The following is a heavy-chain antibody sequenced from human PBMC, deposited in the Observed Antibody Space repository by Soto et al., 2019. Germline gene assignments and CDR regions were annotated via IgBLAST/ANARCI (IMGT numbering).Heavy chain of an antibody. Sequence: QVQLVQSGAEVKKPGASVKVSCKASGYTFTSYGLSWVRQAPGQGLEWMGWISAYNGNTNYAQKLPGRVTMTTDTSTSTAYMELRSVRSDDATVYYCERSGSSGYYLDYWGKGTLVTVSS. J-gene: IGHJ4*02. CDR3: ERSGSSGYYLDY. CDR1: GYTFTSYG. D-gene: IGHD3-22*01. CDR2: ISAYNGNT. V-gene: IGHV1-18*01.